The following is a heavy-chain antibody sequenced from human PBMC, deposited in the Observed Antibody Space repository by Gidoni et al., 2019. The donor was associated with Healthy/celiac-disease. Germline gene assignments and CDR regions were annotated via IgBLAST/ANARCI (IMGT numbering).Heavy chain of an antibody. CDR1: GFTFSSYS. V-gene: IGHV3-21*01. J-gene: IGHJ5*02. D-gene: IGHD6-13*01. Sequence: EVQLVESGGGLVKPGGSLRLSCAPSGFTFSSYSMNWVRQAPGKGREGVSSISSSSSYIYYADSVKGRFTISRDNAKNSLYLQMNSLRAEDTAVYYCASGVAAAVGWFDPWGQGTLVTVSS. CDR2: ISSSSSYI. CDR3: ASGVAAAVGWFDP.